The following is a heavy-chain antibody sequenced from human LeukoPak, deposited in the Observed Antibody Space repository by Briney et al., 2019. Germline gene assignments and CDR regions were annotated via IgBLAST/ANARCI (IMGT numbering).Heavy chain of an antibody. V-gene: IGHV3-64*01. J-gene: IGHJ4*02. CDR1: GFTFSSYA. CDR2: ISSNGGST. Sequence: QPGGSLRLSCAASGFTFSSYAMHWVRQAPGKGLEYVSAISSNGGSTYYANSVKGRFTISRDNSKNTLYLQMGSLRAEDMAVYYCAQYDFWSGYLVWGQGTLVTVSS. CDR3: AQYDFWSGYLV. D-gene: IGHD3-3*01.